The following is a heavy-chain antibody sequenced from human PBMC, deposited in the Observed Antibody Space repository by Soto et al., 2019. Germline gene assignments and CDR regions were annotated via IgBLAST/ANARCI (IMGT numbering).Heavy chain of an antibody. CDR1: GFTFSSYW. Sequence: EVQLVESGGGLVEPGGSLRLSCAASGFTFSSYWMSWVRLAPGKGLEWVADIKQDGSDTYYVNSVKGRFTSSRGNADNSLYLHINTLRVDDTAVYYCARVLYDSGWYPDYFDSWGQGTLVTVSS. CDR3: ARVLYDSGWYPDYFDS. D-gene: IGHD6-19*01. CDR2: IKQDGSDT. J-gene: IGHJ4*02. V-gene: IGHV3-7*01.